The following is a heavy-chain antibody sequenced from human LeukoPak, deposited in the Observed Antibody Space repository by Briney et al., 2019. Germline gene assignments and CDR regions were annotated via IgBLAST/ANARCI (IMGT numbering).Heavy chain of an antibody. J-gene: IGHJ4*02. Sequence: SETLSLTCTVSGGSISSYYWSWIRQPPGKGLEWIGYIYYSESTNYNPSLKSRVTISVDTSKNQFSLKLSSVTAADTAVYYCAREVVASIVTGYFDYWGQGTLVTVSS. CDR3: AREVVASIVTGYFDY. V-gene: IGHV4-59*13. CDR1: GGSISSYY. D-gene: IGHD5-12*01. CDR2: IYYSEST.